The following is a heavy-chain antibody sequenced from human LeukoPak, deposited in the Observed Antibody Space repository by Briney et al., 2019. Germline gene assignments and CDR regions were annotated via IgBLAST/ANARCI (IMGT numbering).Heavy chain of an antibody. J-gene: IGHJ3*02. D-gene: IGHD4-11*01. CDR2: INHSGTT. Sequence: SETLSLTCAVYGGSFRGHYWSWIRQLPGKGLEWIGEINHSGTTKYNPSLKSRVTISVDTSKNQFSLKLSSVTAADTAVYYCARRDYSRFRAFDIWGQGTMVTVSS. CDR3: ARRDYSRFRAFDI. CDR1: GGSFRGHY. V-gene: IGHV4-34*01.